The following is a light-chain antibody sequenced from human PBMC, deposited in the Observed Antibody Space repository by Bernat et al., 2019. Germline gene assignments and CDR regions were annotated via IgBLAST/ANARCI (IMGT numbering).Light chain of an antibody. V-gene: IGLV2-23*02. CDR1: SRDVGSYNL. CDR2: EVT. J-gene: IGLJ2*01. Sequence: QSALTQPASVSGSPGQSNTISCTGTSRDVGSYNLFSWYQQYPGKAPKLIISEVTKGPSVVSNRFSGSKSGNTASLTLSGLQAEDEADYYCSSYASSTTVLFGGGTKLTVL. CDR3: SSYASSTTVL.